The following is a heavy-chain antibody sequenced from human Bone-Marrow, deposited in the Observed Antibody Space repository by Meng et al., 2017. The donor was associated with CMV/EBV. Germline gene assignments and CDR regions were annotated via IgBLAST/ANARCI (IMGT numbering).Heavy chain of an antibody. J-gene: IGHJ4*02. CDR1: GGSFSGYY. V-gene: IGHV4-34*01. D-gene: IGHD3-10*01. CDR2: INHSGST. CDR3: ARGRGYGSGSYFDY. Sequence: GSLRLSCAVYGGSFSGYYWSWIRQPPGKGLEWIGEINHSGSTNYNPSLKSRVTISVDTSKNQFSLKLSSVTAADTAVYYCARGRGYGSGSYFDYWGQGTRVTGSS.